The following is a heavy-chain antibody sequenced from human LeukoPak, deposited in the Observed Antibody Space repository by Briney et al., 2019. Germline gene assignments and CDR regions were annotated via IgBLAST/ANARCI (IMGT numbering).Heavy chain of an antibody. CDR1: GGSISSSSYY. J-gene: IGHJ6*02. Sequence: PSETLSLTCTASGGSISSSSYYWGWVRQAPGKGLEWIGSIYYSGSTYYNPSLKSRVTISVDTSKNQFSLKLSSVTAADTAVYYCARTRITMVRGVIMYYYYYGMDVWGQGTTVTVSS. V-gene: IGHV4-39*01. CDR3: ARTRITMVRGVIMYYYYYGMDV. CDR2: IYYSGST. D-gene: IGHD3-10*01.